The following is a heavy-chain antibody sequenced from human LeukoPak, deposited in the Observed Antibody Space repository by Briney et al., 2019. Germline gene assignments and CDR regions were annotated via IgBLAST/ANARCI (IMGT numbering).Heavy chain of an antibody. V-gene: IGHV3-21*01. Sequence: GSLRLSCAASGFTFSSYSMNWVRQAPGKGLEWVSSISSSSSYIYYADSVKGRFTISRDNAKNSLYLQMNSLRAEDTAVYYCARGLGEAFDIWAKGQWSPSLQ. J-gene: IGHJ3*02. D-gene: IGHD3-10*01. CDR3: ARGLGEAFDI. CDR2: ISSSSSYI. CDR1: GFTFSSYS.